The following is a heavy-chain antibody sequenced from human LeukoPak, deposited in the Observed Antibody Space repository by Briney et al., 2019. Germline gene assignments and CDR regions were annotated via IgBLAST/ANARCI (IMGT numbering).Heavy chain of an antibody. Sequence: GGSLRLSCAASGFSFSSYEMNWVRLAPGKGLEWVSHISSSAATTYYADSVKGRFTISRDNAKNSLYLQTNSLRAEDRAVYNCAKEGSYDALDIWGQGTMVTVSS. CDR3: AKEGSYDALDI. CDR1: GFSFSSYE. J-gene: IGHJ3*02. CDR2: ISSSAATT. V-gene: IGHV3-48*03. D-gene: IGHD1-26*01.